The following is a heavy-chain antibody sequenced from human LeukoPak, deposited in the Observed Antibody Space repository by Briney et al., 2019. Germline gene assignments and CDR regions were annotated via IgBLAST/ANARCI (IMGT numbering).Heavy chain of an antibody. CDR3: ARDDDVWSGWGH. CDR2: INQDGSGE. V-gene: IGHV3-7*01. D-gene: IGHD3-3*01. Sequence: PGGSLRLSCTASGFPFSTYWLSWVRQAPGKGLEWVANINQDGSGEYYAGSVKGRFTIARDNAKNSLYLQMNSLRAEDTAVYYCARDDDVWSGWGHWGRGTLVAASS. CDR1: GFPFSTYW. J-gene: IGHJ4*02.